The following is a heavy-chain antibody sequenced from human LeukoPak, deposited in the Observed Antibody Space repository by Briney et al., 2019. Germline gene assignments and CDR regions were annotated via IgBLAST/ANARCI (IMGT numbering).Heavy chain of an antibody. V-gene: IGHV3-73*01. D-gene: IGHD1-26*01. CDR2: IRSKANSYAT. J-gene: IGHJ4*02. Sequence: GGSLRLSCAASGFTFSGSAMHWVRQASGKGLEWVGRIRSKANSYATAYAASVKGRFTISRDDSKNTAYLQMNSLKTEDTAVYYCTSKVAAEDYWGQGTLVTVSS. CDR3: TSKVAAEDY. CDR1: GFTFSGSA.